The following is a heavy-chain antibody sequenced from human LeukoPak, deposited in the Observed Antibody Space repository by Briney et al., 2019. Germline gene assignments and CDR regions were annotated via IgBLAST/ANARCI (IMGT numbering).Heavy chain of an antibody. Sequence: GGSLRLSCAASGFTFSSYAMSWVRQAPGKGLEWVPAISGSGDSTYYGDSVKGRFTISRDNSKNTLYLQMNSLRAEDTAVYYCAKTRPLDSSSWSHGDHWGQGTLVTVSS. CDR1: GFTFSSYA. J-gene: IGHJ4*02. CDR3: AKTRPLDSSSWSHGDH. V-gene: IGHV3-23*01. CDR2: ISGSGDST. D-gene: IGHD6-13*01.